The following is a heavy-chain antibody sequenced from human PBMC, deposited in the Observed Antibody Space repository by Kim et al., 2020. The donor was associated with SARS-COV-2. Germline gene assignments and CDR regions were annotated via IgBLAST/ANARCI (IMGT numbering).Heavy chain of an antibody. J-gene: IGHJ6*02. V-gene: IGHV3-9*01. CDR3: VKGPRNFYYYGMDV. Sequence: SAVSGKGRFTISRDNAKNSLYLEMNSLRPEDAALYYCVKGPRNFYYYGMDVWGQGTTVTVSS.